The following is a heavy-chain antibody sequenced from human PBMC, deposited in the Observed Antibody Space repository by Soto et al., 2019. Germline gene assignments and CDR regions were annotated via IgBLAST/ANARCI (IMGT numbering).Heavy chain of an antibody. CDR1: GYTFTSYA. Sequence: VASVKVSCKASGYTFTSYAMHWVRQAPGQRLEWMGWINAGNGNTKYSQKFQGRVTITRDTSASTAYMELSSLRSEDTAVYYCARVVDFWSGYYNWFDPWGQGTLVTVSS. CDR2: INAGNGNT. D-gene: IGHD3-3*01. V-gene: IGHV1-3*01. J-gene: IGHJ5*02. CDR3: ARVVDFWSGYYNWFDP.